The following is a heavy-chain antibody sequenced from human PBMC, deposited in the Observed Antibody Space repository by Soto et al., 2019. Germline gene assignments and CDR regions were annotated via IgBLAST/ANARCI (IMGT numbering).Heavy chain of an antibody. CDR2: ISRNGGST. J-gene: IGHJ4*02. CDR1: GFTFSSYS. CDR3: VQQKTGGYSYGLPSGYFDH. V-gene: IGHV3-64D*06. D-gene: IGHD5-18*01. Sequence: GGHLRRCCSDSGFTFSSYSLHWVRQAPGKGLEYVSAISRNGGSTYYAASVKGRFTLSRENSKNTLYLQMSSLRADDTAVYYCVQQKTGGYSYGLPSGYFDHWGQRT.